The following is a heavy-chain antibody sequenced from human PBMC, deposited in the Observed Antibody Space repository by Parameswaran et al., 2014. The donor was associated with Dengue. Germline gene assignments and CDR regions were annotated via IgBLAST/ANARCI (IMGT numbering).Heavy chain of an antibody. J-gene: IGHJ4*02. Sequence: RWIRQPPGKGLEWIGYIYYGGSTNYNPSLKSRVTISVDTSKNQFSLKLSSVTAADTAFYYCARYSNDWLFDYWGQGTLVTVSS. D-gene: IGHD6-19*01. CDR3: ARYSNDWLFDY. CDR2: IYYGGST. V-gene: IGHV4-59*01.